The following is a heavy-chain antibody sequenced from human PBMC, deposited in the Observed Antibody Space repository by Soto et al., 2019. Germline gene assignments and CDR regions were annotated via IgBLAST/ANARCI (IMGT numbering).Heavy chain of an antibody. CDR1: GDSVSNENYY. D-gene: IGHD3-16*01. J-gene: IGHJ4*02. Sequence: KPSETLSLTCAVSGDSVSNENYYWSWIRHPPGKGLEWIGYIYYSGTTNYNSYLKSRLTLSVDMSKNQFSLKLTSVTAADTAVYFCVRSQRGRTAFTFDYWGQGALVTVSS. CDR2: IYYSGTT. CDR3: VRSQRGRTAFTFDY. V-gene: IGHV4-61*01.